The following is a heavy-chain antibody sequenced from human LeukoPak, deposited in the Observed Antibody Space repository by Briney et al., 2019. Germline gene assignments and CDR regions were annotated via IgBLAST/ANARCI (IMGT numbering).Heavy chain of an antibody. V-gene: IGHV3-23*01. CDR2: ISGSGDRT. CDR3: AKGSIVGATSYYCLDV. J-gene: IGHJ6*03. Sequence: TGGSLRLSCAASGFTFSYYGMNWVRQAPGKGLEWVSGISGSGDRTYYEDSVKGRYTISRDNSKNTLYLQMNSLRAEDTAVYYCAKGSIVGATSYYCLDVWGTGTTVTVSS. D-gene: IGHD1-26*01. CDR1: GFTFSYYG.